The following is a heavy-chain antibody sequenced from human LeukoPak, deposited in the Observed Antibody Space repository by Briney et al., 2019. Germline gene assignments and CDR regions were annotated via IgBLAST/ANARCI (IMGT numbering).Heavy chain of an antibody. V-gene: IGHV1-8*02. D-gene: IGHD2-2*01. CDR1: GYTFISYD. J-gene: IGHJ6*03. CDR2: MNPHSGIS. CDR3: ARDGGYFRSSSCHFPYYMDV. Sequence: GASVKVSCKASGYTFISYDINWVRQAAGQGLEWMGWMNPHSGISESAQRIQGRLTLTTDTSINTAYMELSSLRSEDTAVYYCARDGGYFRSSSCHFPYYMDVWGKGTTVTVSS.